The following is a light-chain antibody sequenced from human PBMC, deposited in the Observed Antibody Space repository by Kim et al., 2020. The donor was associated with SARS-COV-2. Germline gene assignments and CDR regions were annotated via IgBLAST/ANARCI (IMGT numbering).Light chain of an antibody. CDR2: GAS. CDR3: HQYNDWPPGDT. CDR1: QSVSNN. J-gene: IGKJ2*01. Sequence: EVVMTQSPAILSVSPGERATLSCRASQSVSNNLAWYQFKPGQPPRLLIYGASTRATGVPARFSGAGSVTDFTLTVNSLQSEDFAVYYCHQYNDWPPGDTFGQGTKLEIK. V-gene: IGKV3-15*01.